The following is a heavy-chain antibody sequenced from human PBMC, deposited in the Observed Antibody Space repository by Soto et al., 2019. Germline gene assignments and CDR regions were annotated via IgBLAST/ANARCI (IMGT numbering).Heavy chain of an antibody. Sequence: PSATLSLTCPVSCGSIGKSYWSWIRQSPGKGLEWIGHIYYSGSSNYNPSLKSRVSISVDTSKNQFSLKLSSVTAADTAVYFCARRHGLDIDAYYWGQGILVTVS. CDR3: ARRHGLDIDAYY. V-gene: IGHV4-59*08. D-gene: IGHD3-10*01. CDR2: IYYSGSS. J-gene: IGHJ4*02. CDR1: CGSIGKSY.